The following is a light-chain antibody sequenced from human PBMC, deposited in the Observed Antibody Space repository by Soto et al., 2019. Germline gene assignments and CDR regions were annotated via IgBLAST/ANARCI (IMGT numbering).Light chain of an antibody. V-gene: IGKV2-28*01. J-gene: IGKJ4*01. Sequence: DIVMTQSPLSLPVTPGEPASISCRSRQSLLYSDGRNYLDWYLQKPAQSPQLLIYLGSNRASGVPDRFSGSGSGTDFTLKISRVEAEDVGVYYCMQALQTPLTFGGGTKVDIK. CDR2: LGS. CDR1: QSLLYSDGRNY. CDR3: MQALQTPLT.